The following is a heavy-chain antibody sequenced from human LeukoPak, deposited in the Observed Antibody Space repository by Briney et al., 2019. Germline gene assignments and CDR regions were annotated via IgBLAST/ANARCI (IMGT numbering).Heavy chain of an antibody. CDR3: ARHSSRYCSCVSCYFPFFDNWFDP. CDR2: IYYSGST. CDR1: GGSISSSSYY. D-gene: IGHD2-15*01. V-gene: IGHV4-39*01. Sequence: SETLSLTCTVSGGSISSSSYYWGWIRQPPGKGLEWIGSIYYSGSTYYNPPLKSRVTISVDTSKNQLSLKQSSVTAADTAVYYSARHSSRYCSCVSCYFPFFDNWFDPLGQGTLVTRSS. J-gene: IGHJ5*02.